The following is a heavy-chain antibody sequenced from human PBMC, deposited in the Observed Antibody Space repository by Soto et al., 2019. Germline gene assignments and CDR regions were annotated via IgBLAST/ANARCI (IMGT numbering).Heavy chain of an antibody. J-gene: IGHJ6*03. CDR2: INPNGGST. CDR1: GYTFINYY. Sequence: QVQLVQSGAEVKKPGASVKVSCKASGYTFINYYIHWVRQAPGQGLEWMGVINPNGGSTVYAQKFQGRVTLTRDTSTSTVYVELSGLRSDDTAVYFCVRATAARQRDYSYHYYLHIWGKGTTVTVSS. CDR3: VRATAARQRDYSYHYYLHI. V-gene: IGHV1-46*03. D-gene: IGHD6-6*01.